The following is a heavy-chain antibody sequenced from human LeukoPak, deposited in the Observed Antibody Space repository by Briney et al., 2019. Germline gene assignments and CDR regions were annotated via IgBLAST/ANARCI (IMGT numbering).Heavy chain of an antibody. D-gene: IGHD6-19*01. CDR2: INSDGSST. CDR1: GFTFSSYW. CDR3: ARDSPGIAVPY. Sequence: PGGSLRLSCAASGFTFSSYWMHWVRHAPGKGLVWVSRINSDGSSTSYADSVKGRFTISRDNAKNTLYLQMNSLRAEDTAVYYCARDSPGIAVPYWGQGTLVTVSS. J-gene: IGHJ4*02. V-gene: IGHV3-74*01.